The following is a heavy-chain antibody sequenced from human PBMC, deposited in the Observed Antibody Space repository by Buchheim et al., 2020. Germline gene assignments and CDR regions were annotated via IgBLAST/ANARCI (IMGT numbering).Heavy chain of an antibody. CDR1: GGTFSSYA. V-gene: IGHV1-69*01. D-gene: IGHD6-13*01. Sequence: QVQLVQSGAEVKKPGSSVKVSCKASGGTFSSYAISWVRQAPGQGLELMGGIIPLFGTANYAQKFPGRVTITADESTSTAYMELSSLRSEDTAVYYCGDSIAAAGTGYYYYGMDVWGQGTT. CDR3: GDSIAAAGTGYYYYGMDV. J-gene: IGHJ6*02. CDR2: IIPLFGTA.